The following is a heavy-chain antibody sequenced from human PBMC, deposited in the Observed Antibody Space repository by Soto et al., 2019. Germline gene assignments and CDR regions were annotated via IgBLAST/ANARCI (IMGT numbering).Heavy chain of an antibody. CDR1: GGTFSSYA. J-gene: IGHJ6*02. CDR2: IIPIFGTA. V-gene: IGHV1-69*13. D-gene: IGHD3-3*01. CDR3: ARVSGGYYDFWSGQTDV. Sequence: GASVKVSCKASGGTFSSYAISWVRQAPGQGLEWMGGIIPIFGTANYAQKFQGRVTITADESTSTAYMELSSLRSEDAAVYYCARVSGGYYDFWSGQTDVWGQGTTVTVSS.